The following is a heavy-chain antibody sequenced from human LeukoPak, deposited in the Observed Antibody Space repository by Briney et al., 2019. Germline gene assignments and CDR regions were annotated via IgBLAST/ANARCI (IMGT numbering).Heavy chain of an antibody. Sequence: GGSLRLSCAASGFTFSSYSMNWVRQAPGKGLEWVSYISSSSSTIYYADSVKGRFTISRDNAKNSLYLQMNSLRDEDTAVYYCAREESGSDFSWSVGYFDYWGQGTLVTVSS. V-gene: IGHV3-48*02. J-gene: IGHJ4*02. CDR2: ISSSSSTI. CDR1: GFTFSSYS. CDR3: AREESGSDFSWSVGYFDY. D-gene: IGHD1-26*01.